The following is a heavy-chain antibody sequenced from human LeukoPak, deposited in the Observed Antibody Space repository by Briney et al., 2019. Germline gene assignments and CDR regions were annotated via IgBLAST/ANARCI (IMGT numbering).Heavy chain of an antibody. V-gene: IGHV3-23*01. CDR3: AKGILGYCSSTSCSEYFQH. J-gene: IGHJ1*01. CDR2: ISGSGGST. CDR1: GFTFSSYA. D-gene: IGHD2-2*01. Sequence: GGSLRLSCAASGFTFSSYAMSWVRQAPGKGLEWVSAISGSGGSTYYADSVKGRFTISRDNSKNTLYLQMNSLRAEDTAVYYCAKGILGYCSSTSCSEYFQHWGPGTLVTVSS.